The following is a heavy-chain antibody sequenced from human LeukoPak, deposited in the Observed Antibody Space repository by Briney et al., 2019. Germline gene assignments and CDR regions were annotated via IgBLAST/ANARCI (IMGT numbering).Heavy chain of an antibody. J-gene: IGHJ4*02. V-gene: IGHV2-5*02. Sequence: SGPTLVNPTQTLTLTCTFSGFSLKTDSGEVRMGWVRQPPGKTLEWLALVTWDDDNRYNPSLRSRLTITKDTSRSQVVLTMSNMDAVDTATYFCTRGSLGGGFDFWGQGALVTVSS. CDR1: GFSLKTDSGEVR. CDR3: TRGSLGGGFDF. D-gene: IGHD3-3*01. CDR2: VTWDDDN.